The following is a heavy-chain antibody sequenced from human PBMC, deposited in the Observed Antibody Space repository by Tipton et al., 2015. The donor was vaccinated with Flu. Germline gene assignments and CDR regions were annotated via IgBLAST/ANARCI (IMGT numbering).Heavy chain of an antibody. CDR2: IFHSGNT. CDR3: AKEVVVPATRFDT. D-gene: IGHD2-15*01. CDR1: GYPISSGYN. V-gene: IGHV4-38-2*02. Sequence: TLSLTCTVSGYPISSGYNWGWIRQPPGKGLEWIGNIFHSGNTYYNPSLKSRVTISADKSKNQFSLNLSSVTAADTAVYYCAKEVVVPATRFDTWGQGTQVTV. J-gene: IGHJ4*02.